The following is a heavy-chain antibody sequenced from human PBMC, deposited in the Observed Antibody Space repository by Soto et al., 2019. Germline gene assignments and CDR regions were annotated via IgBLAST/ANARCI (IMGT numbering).Heavy chain of an antibody. Sequence: EVQLVESGGGLVQPGGSLRLSCAASEFTFSGRSVQWVRQAPGKGLVWVSGIDKVGTDSTYADSVKGRFTSSRDNANQPVYLQMNSLIVEETAISSGARGWFGVDVWGKGTTVTVSS. CDR1: EFTFSGRS. CDR2: IDKVGTDS. V-gene: IGHV3-74*01. CDR3: ARGWFGVDV. D-gene: IGHD3-10*01. J-gene: IGHJ6*04.